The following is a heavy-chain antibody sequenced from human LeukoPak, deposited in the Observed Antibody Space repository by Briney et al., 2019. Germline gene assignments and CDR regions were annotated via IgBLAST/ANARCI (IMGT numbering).Heavy chain of an antibody. V-gene: IGHV3-30*10. CDR2: ISHDGLND. CDR3: ARVAVITSYHFNYMDV. Sequence: PGGSLRLSCAASGFTFRRHIMVWVRQAPGKGLEWVALISHDGLNDFYIDSVKGRFTISRDTSKNTLSLQMHSLRTEDTAVYFCARVAVITSYHFNYMDVWGKGTAVTVSS. J-gene: IGHJ6*04. CDR1: GFTFRRHI. D-gene: IGHD3-3*02.